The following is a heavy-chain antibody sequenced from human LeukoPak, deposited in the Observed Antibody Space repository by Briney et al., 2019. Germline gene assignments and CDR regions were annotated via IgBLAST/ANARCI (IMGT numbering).Heavy chain of an antibody. CDR1: GYTFTGYF. CDR3: ARDRDSSGWSYGDYFFYGLDV. J-gene: IGHJ6*02. V-gene: IGHV1-2*02. CDR2: INPNSGGT. D-gene: IGHD6-19*01. Sequence: ASVKVSCKASGYTFTGYFMHWVRQAPGQGLEWMGWINPNSGGTNYAQKFQGSVTMTRDTSITTAYMELSGLRSGDTAVYYCARDRDSSGWSYGDYFFYGLDVWGQGTTVTVS.